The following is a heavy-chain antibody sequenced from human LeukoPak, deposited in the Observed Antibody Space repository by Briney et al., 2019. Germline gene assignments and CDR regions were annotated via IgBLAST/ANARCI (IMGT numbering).Heavy chain of an antibody. D-gene: IGHD6-6*01. CDR1: GDSVSSSNFF. J-gene: IGHJ5*02. V-gene: IGHV4-39*02. Sequence: SETLSLTCTVSGDSVSSSNFFWGWIRQPPGKGLEWIGSFHYSGSTFYNPSLKSRVTISVDTSKNHFSLKLTSVTAADSAVYYCARHEYQVFPPANWFDPWGQGTLATVSS. CDR3: ARHEYQVFPPANWFDP. CDR2: FHYSGST.